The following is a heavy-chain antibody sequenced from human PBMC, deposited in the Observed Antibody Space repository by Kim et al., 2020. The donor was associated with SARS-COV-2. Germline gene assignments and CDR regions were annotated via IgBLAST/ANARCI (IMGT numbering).Heavy chain of an antibody. Sequence: ASVKVSCKASGYTFTSYGISWVRQAPGQGLEWMGWISAYNGNTNYAQKLQGRVTMTTDTSTSTAYMELRSLRSDDTAVYYCARARGYCSSTSCYGDFDYWGQGTLVTVSS. CDR2: ISAYNGNT. D-gene: IGHD2-2*01. CDR1: GYTFTSYG. J-gene: IGHJ4*02. CDR3: ARARGYCSSTSCYGDFDY. V-gene: IGHV1-18*01.